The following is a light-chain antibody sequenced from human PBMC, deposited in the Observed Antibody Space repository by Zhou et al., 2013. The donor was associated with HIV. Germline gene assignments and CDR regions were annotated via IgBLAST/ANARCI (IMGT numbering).Light chain of an antibody. CDR1: QDIGIF. CDR3: QKCVGAPQT. Sequence: DIQLAQSPSSLSASVGDRVTITCRASQDIGIFLAWFQQKPAKVPKLLIHSASTLHSGVPSRFSGNGSGTNFSLTINGLQPDDFAIYFCQKCVGAPQTFGQGDQGGN. CDR2: SAS. V-gene: IGKV1-27*01. J-gene: IGKJ1*01.